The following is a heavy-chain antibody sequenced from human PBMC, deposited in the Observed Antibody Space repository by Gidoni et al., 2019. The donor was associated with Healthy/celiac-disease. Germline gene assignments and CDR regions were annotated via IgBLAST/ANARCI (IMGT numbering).Heavy chain of an antibody. CDR3: ASGVLGYCSGGSCYRLGYYYMDV. V-gene: IGHV7-4-1*02. D-gene: IGHD2-15*01. J-gene: IGHJ6*03. Sequence: QVQLVQSGSELKKPGASVKVSCKASGYTFTSYAMNWVRQAPGQGLEWMGWINTNTGNPTYAQGFTGRFVFSLDTSVSTAYLQISSLKAEDTAVYYCASGVLGYCSGGSCYRLGYYYMDVWGKGTTVTVSS. CDR2: INTNTGNP. CDR1: GYTFTSYA.